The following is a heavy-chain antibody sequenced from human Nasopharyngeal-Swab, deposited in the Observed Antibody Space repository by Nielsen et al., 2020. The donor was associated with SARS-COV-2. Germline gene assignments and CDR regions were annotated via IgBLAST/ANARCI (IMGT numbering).Heavy chain of an antibody. CDR3: ARDRGGGWYYFDY. D-gene: IGHD6-19*01. Sequence: GESLKISCAASGFTFSSYSMLWVRQAPGKGLEWVAVIWYDGSNKYYADSVKGRFTISRDNSKNTLYLQMNSLRAEDTAVYYCARDRGGGWYYFDYWGQGTLVTVSS. J-gene: IGHJ4*02. CDR2: IWYDGSNK. V-gene: IGHV3-33*08. CDR1: GFTFSSYS.